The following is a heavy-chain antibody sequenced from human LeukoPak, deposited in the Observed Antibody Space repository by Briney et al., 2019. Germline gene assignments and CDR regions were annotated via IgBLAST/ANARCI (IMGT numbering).Heavy chain of an antibody. D-gene: IGHD3/OR15-3a*01. Sequence: PGGSLRLSCTASGFIVSYSYMSWVRQAPGKGLEWVSLIYSGGSTFYSDSVKGRFTISRDNSKNTLYLQMNSLRVEDTAVYYCARDSVGLDTIDDWGQGTLVTVSS. CDR2: IYSGGST. J-gene: IGHJ4*02. CDR1: GFIVSYSY. V-gene: IGHV3-66*02. CDR3: ARDSVGLDTIDD.